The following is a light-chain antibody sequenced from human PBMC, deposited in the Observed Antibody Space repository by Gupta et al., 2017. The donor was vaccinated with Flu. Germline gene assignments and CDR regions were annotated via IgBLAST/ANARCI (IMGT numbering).Light chain of an antibody. CDR2: NNN. V-gene: IGLV1-44*01. Sequence: QSVPTQPPSASGTPGQRVTISCSGSSSNIGSNFINWYQQLPGTAPKVLIYNNNQRPSGVPDRFSGSKSGTSGSLAISGLQSEDEADYYCAVWDDSLNGWVFGGGTKLTVL. CDR3: AVWDDSLNGWV. J-gene: IGLJ3*02. CDR1: SSNIGSNF.